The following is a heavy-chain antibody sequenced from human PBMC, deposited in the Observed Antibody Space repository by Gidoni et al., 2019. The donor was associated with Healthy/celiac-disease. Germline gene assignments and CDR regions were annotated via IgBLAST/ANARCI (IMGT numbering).Heavy chain of an antibody. CDR1: GFTFSSYS. V-gene: IGHV3-21*01. Sequence: EVQLVESGGGLVKPGGSLRLSGAAPGFTFSSYSMNWVRQAPGKGLEWVSSISSSSSYIYYADSVKGRFTISRDNAKNSLYLQMNSLRAEDTAVYYCARDRDDHMGGMDVWGQGTTVTVSS. CDR2: ISSSSSYI. J-gene: IGHJ6*02. CDR3: ARDRDDHMGGMDV. D-gene: IGHD2-21*01.